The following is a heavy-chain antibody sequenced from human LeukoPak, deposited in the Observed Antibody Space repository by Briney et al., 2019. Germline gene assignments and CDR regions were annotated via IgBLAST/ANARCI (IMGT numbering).Heavy chain of an antibody. V-gene: IGHV3-21*06. CDR3: ARGFLMSLD. D-gene: IGHD3-3*01. CDR1: GFTFSRFA. CDR2: INSRSDYI. J-gene: IGHJ4*02. Sequence: PGGSLRLSCAASGFTFSRFAMNWVRQAPGKGLEWVASINSRSDYIYYADSVKGRFTISRDNAKNSLYLQMNSLRAEDTAVYYCARGFLMSLDWGQGTLVTVSS.